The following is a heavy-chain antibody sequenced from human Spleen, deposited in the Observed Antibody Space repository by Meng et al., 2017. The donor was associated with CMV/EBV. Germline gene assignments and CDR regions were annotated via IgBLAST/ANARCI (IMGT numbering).Heavy chain of an antibody. CDR2: TYYRSKWRN. CDR3: ASGAYISSWYYFDY. CDR1: GDSVSSNSAA. Sequence: LRLSCGISGDSVSSNSAAWNWIRQSPSRGLEWLGRTYYRSKWRNEYAVSVKRRITINADTSKNQFSLQLNSVTPEDTAVYYCASGAYISSWYYFDYWGQGTLVTVSS. D-gene: IGHD6-13*01. V-gene: IGHV6-1*01. J-gene: IGHJ4*02.